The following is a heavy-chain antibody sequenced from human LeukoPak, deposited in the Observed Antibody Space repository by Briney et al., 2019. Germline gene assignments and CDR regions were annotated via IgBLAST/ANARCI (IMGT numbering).Heavy chain of an antibody. J-gene: IGHJ4*02. D-gene: IGHD6-19*01. CDR3: TRRGGWYSDY. CDR2: IRSKAYGGTT. V-gene: IGHV3-49*04. Sequence: GGSLRLSCTVSGFTFGDYAMSWVRQAPGKGLEWVGFIRSKAYGGTTEYAASVRGRFTISRDDSKGIAYLQMNSLKTEDTAVYYCTRRGGWYSDYWGQGTLVTVSS. CDR1: GFTFGDYA.